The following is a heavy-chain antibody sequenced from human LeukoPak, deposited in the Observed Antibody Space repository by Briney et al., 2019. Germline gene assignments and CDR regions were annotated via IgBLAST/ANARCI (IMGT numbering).Heavy chain of an antibody. J-gene: IGHJ3*02. V-gene: IGHV1-69*13. CDR1: GGTFTSSA. D-gene: IGHD2-21*02. Sequence: SVKVSCKASGGTFTSSAISWVRQAPGQGLEWMGGIIPIFGTPNYAQNFQGRVTITADESMSTAYMELSSLRSEDTAVYYCASVTTVTAKGHGAFDIWGQGTMVTVSS. CDR2: IIPIFGTP. CDR3: ASVTTVTAKGHGAFDI.